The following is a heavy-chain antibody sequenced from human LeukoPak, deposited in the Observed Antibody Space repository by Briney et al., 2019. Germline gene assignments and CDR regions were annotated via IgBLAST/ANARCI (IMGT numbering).Heavy chain of an antibody. CDR1: GFTFDDYG. CDR3: VRGADTGYSSDS. Sequence: GGSLRLSCAASGFTFDDYGMSWVRQAPGKGLEWVSGTNWNGGSTGYADSVKGRFSISRDNAENTLYLQLNSLRVEDTAVYYCVRGADTGYSSDSWGQGTLVTVSS. V-gene: IGHV3-20*04. CDR2: TNWNGGST. J-gene: IGHJ4*02. D-gene: IGHD3-9*01.